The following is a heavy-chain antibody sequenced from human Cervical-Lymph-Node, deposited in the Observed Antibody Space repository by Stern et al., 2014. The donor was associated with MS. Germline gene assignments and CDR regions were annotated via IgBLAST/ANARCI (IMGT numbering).Heavy chain of an antibody. J-gene: IGHJ6*02. CDR3: AREKYDSGISGYPDFYYYYGQDV. CDR1: GYNFATYN. V-gene: IGHV1-46*01. Sequence: QVQLVESGAEVKTPGASVKVSCKTSGYNFATYNIHWVRQARGQGLQWMGMISPGGGSTSYAQELQGRVTMTRDTSTSTAYMELNSLRSEDTAVYYCAREKYDSGISGYPDFYYYYGQDVWGQGTTVTVSS. D-gene: IGHD3-22*01. CDR2: ISPGGGST.